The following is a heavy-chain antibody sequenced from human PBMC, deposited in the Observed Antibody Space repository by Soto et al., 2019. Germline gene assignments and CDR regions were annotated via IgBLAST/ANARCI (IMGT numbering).Heavy chain of an antibody. V-gene: IGHV4-59*08. Sequence: SETLSLTCTVSGDSISTYYWSWIRQPPGKGLEWIGYIYYTESTNYNPSLKSRVTISVDTSKNQFSLKLSSVTAADTAVYYCARGVAAAGSDYWGQGTLVTVSS. CDR2: IYYTEST. CDR1: GDSISTYY. CDR3: ARGVAAAGSDY. J-gene: IGHJ4*02. D-gene: IGHD6-13*01.